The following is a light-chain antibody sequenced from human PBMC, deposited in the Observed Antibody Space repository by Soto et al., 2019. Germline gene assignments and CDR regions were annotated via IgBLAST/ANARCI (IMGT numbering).Light chain of an antibody. CDR2: EVT. CDR3: SSYIPRITDWA. V-gene: IGLV2-14*03. CDR1: SSDVSGYNL. J-gene: IGLJ3*02. Sequence: QSALTQPASVSGSPGQSITISCTGTSSDVSGYNLVSWYQQHPGEAPKLMIYEVTNRPSGVSNRFSGSKSGNTASLTISGLQAEDEADYYCSSYIPRITDWAFGGGTKLTVL.